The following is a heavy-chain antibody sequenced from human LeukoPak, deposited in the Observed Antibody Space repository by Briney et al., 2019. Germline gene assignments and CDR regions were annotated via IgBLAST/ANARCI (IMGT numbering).Heavy chain of an antibody. Sequence: GGSLRLSCAVSGFTFSSFAMHWVRQAPGKGLEWVAVISYDGRNKYYADSVKGRFTISRDNSKNTLYLQMNSLRADDTAVYYCARVSRDLTSPFDYWGQGTLVTVSS. J-gene: IGHJ4*02. D-gene: IGHD3-9*01. CDR3: ARVSRDLTSPFDY. V-gene: IGHV3-30*04. CDR2: ISYDGRNK. CDR1: GFTFSSFA.